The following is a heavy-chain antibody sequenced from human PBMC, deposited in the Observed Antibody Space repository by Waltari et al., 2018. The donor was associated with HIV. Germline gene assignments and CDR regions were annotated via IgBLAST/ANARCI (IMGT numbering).Heavy chain of an antibody. CDR3: AREGTVAGLFDY. Sequence: QLQLQESGPGLVKPSETLSLTCTVSGGSISSSSYYWGWIRQPPGKGLEWIGTIYYRGSTYYNPSLKSRVTMSVDTSKNQFSLKLSSVTAADTAVYYCAREGTVAGLFDYWGQGTLVTVSS. D-gene: IGHD6-19*01. CDR2: IYYRGST. V-gene: IGHV4-39*07. J-gene: IGHJ4*02. CDR1: GGSISSSSYY.